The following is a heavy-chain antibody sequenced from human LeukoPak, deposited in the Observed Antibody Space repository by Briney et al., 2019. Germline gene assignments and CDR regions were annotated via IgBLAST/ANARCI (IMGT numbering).Heavy chain of an antibody. CDR2: IDPSDSYI. V-gene: IGHV5-10-1*01. CDR1: GYSFTSFW. D-gene: IGHD3-22*01. Sequence: GESLRISCKGSGYSFTSFWISWVRQMPGKGLEWMGRIDPSDSYINYSPSFQGHVTISVDKSISSAYLQWSSLRASDNAMYYCAREYYDSSGYYRPTGMDVWGQGTTVTVSS. J-gene: IGHJ6*02. CDR3: AREYYDSSGYYRPTGMDV.